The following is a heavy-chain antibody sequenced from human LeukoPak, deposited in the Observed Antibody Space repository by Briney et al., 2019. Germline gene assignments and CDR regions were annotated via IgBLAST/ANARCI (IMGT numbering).Heavy chain of an antibody. CDR2: INPKGGST. CDR3: ARGTGYFETGMVKYKYYGMDV. CDR1: GYTFTSYY. V-gene: IGHV1-46*01. Sequence: ASVKVSCKASGYTFTSYYIHWVRQAPGQGLEWMGIINPKGGSTSYGQTFQGRVTMNRDTSTNIVYMELSSLRSDDTAVYYCARGTGYFETGMVKYKYYGMDVWGQGTTVTVSS. D-gene: IGHD5-18*01. J-gene: IGHJ6*02.